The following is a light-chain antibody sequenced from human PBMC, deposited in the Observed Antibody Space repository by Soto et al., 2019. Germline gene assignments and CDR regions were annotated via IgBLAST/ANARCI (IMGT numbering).Light chain of an antibody. V-gene: IGKV3-20*01. J-gene: IGKJ2*01. CDR2: GAS. CDR1: QSASSSY. Sequence: EIVLTQSPGTLSLSPGERATLSCRASQSASSSYLAWYQQKPGQAPRLLIYGASSRATGIPDRFSGSGSGPDFTLTISRLEPEDFPVYYCHQYGSSPSYTFGQGTELEI. CDR3: HQYGSSPSYT.